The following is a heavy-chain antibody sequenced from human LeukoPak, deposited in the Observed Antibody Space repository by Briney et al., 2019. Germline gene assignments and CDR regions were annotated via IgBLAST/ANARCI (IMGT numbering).Heavy chain of an antibody. V-gene: IGHV3-21*01. D-gene: IGHD3-22*01. CDR3: ARDTSGYDSSGYYYPDLYYFDY. Sequence: GGSLRLSCAASGFTFSSYSMNLVRQAPGKGLEWVSSISSSSSYIYYAYSVKGRFTIARDNAKNSLYLQMNSLIAEDTAVYYCARDTSGYDSSGYYYPDLYYFDYWGQGTPVTVSS. CDR2: ISSSSSYI. CDR1: GFTFSSYS. J-gene: IGHJ4*02.